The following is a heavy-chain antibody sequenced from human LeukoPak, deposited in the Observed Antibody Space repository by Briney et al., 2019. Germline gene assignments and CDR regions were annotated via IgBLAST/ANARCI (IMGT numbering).Heavy chain of an antibody. D-gene: IGHD6-6*01. CDR2: IIPIFGTA. CDR3: ARGLIAARPTS. V-gene: IGHV1-69*05. Sequence: GASVKVSCKASGGTFSSYAISWVRQAPGQGLEWMGGIIPIFGTANYAQKFQGRVTITTDESTSTAHMELSSLRSEDAAVYYCARGLIAARPTSWGQGTLVTVSS. CDR1: GGTFSSYA. J-gene: IGHJ4*02.